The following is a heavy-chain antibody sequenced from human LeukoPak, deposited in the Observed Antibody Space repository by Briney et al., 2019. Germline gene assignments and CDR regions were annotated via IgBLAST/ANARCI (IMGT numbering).Heavy chain of an antibody. CDR2: INHSGST. Sequence: SETLSLTCSVYGASFSGYYWSWIRQPPGKGLEWIGEINHSGSTNYNPSLKSRVTISVDTSKNQFSLKLSSVTAADTAVYYCARGPPYCGGDCYFDYWGQGTLVTVSS. CDR3: ARGPPYCGGDCYFDY. D-gene: IGHD2-21*02. J-gene: IGHJ4*02. V-gene: IGHV4-34*01. CDR1: GASFSGYY.